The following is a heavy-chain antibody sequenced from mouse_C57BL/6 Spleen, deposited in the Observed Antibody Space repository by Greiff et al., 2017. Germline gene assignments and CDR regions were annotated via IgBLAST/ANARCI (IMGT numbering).Heavy chain of an antibody. D-gene: IGHD1-1*01. CDR2: IYPGSGST. Sequence: QVQLKQPGAELVKPGASVKMSCKASGYTFTSYWITWVKQRPGQGLEWIGDIYPGSGSTNYNEKFKSKATLTVDTSSSTAYMQLSSLTSEDSAVYYCAKDLYGSSLFAYWGQGTLVTVSA. V-gene: IGHV1-55*01. J-gene: IGHJ3*01. CDR3: AKDLYGSSLFAY. CDR1: GYTFTSYW.